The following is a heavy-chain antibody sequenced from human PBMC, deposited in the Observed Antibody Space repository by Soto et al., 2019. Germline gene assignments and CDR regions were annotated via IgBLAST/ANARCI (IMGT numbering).Heavy chain of an antibody. V-gene: IGHV1-24*01. CDR2: FDPEDGET. Sequence: ASVKVSCKVSGYTLTELSMHWVRQAPGKGLEWMGGFDPEDGETIYAQKFQGRVTMTEDTSTDTAYMELSSLRSEDTAVYYCATGGVATNDYYYYGMDVWGQGTTVTVSS. CDR3: ATGGVATNDYYYYGMDV. D-gene: IGHD5-12*01. J-gene: IGHJ6*02. CDR1: GYTLTELS.